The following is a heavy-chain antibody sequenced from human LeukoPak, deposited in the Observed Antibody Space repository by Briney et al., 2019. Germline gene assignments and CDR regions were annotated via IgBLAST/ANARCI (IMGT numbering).Heavy chain of an antibody. Sequence: SETLSLTCTVSGGSISSYYWNWIRQPPGKGLEWIGYIYYSGSTYYNPSLKSRVTISLDTSKNQFSLKLGSVTAADTAVYYCARRRGGSGSYYKAIGWFDPWGQGTLVTVSS. D-gene: IGHD3-10*01. CDR3: ARRRGGSGSYYKAIGWFDP. CDR1: GGSISSYY. J-gene: IGHJ5*02. V-gene: IGHV4-59*12. CDR2: IYYSGST.